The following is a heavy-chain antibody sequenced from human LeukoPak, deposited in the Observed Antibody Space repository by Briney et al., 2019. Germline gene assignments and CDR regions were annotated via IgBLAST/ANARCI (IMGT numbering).Heavy chain of an antibody. CDR2: ISGSGGST. CDR3: AKGNSITIFGVVISY. D-gene: IGHD3-3*01. CDR1: GFTFSSYA. V-gene: IGHV3-23*01. J-gene: IGHJ4*02. Sequence: GGSLRLSCAASGFTFSSYAMSWVRQAPGKGLEWVSAISGSGGSTYYADSVKGRFTISRDNSKNTLYLQMNSLRAEDTAVYYCAKGNSITIFGVVISYWGQGTWSPSPQ.